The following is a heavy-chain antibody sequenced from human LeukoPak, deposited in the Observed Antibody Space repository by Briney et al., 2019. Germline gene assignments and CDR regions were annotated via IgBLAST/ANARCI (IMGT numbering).Heavy chain of an antibody. Sequence: PGGSLRLSCAASGFTFSSYWMSWVRQAPGKGLEWVANIKQDGSEKYYVDSVKGRFTISRDNAKNSLYLQMNSLRAEDTAVYYCARDGGLDSSGYSDYWGQGTLVTVSS. V-gene: IGHV3-7*01. J-gene: IGHJ4*02. D-gene: IGHD3-22*01. CDR2: IKQDGSEK. CDR3: ARDGGLDSSGYSDY. CDR1: GFTFSSYW.